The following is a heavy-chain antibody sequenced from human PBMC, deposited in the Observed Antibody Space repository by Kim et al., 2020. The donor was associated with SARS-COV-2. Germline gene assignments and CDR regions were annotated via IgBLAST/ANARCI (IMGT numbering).Heavy chain of an antibody. CDR3: TRISGSGSYYWDYYYYYGMDD. D-gene: IGHD3-10*01. J-gene: IGHJ6*02. CDR2: IRSKANSYAT. V-gene: IGHV3-73*01. CDR1: GFTFSGSA. Sequence: GGSLRLSCAASGFTFSGSAMHWVRQASGKGLEWVGRIRSKANSYATAYAASVKGRFTISRDDSKNTAYLQMNSLKTEDTAVYYCTRISGSGSYYWDYYYYYGMDDWGQGNTVTVSS.